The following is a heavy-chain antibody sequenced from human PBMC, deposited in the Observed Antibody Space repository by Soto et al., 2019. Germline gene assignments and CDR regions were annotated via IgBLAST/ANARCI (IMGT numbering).Heavy chain of an antibody. Sequence: SETLSLTCTVSGGSISSDDYYWSWIRQAPGRGLEWIGYIHSSGSIYYNPSLKSRATMSIDTARNQFSLKVSSVTVADTAVYYCARDLDGLHDDNSGPYPRPGWGQGTLVTVSS. CDR1: GGSISSDDYY. V-gene: IGHV4-30-4*01. J-gene: IGHJ1*01. D-gene: IGHD3-22*01. CDR2: IHSSGSI. CDR3: ARDLDGLHDDNSGPYPRPG.